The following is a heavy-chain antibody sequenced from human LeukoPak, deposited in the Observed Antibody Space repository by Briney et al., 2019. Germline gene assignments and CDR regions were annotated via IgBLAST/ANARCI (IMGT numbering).Heavy chain of an antibody. CDR3: ARHNYYGSGSPDY. Sequence: SETLSLTCAVYGGSFSGYYWSWIRQPPGKGLEWIGEINHSGSTNYNLSLKSRVTISVDTSKNQFSLKLSSVTAADTAVYYCARHNYYGSGSPDYWGQGSLVTVSS. CDR1: GGSFSGYY. V-gene: IGHV4-34*01. CDR2: INHSGST. J-gene: IGHJ4*02. D-gene: IGHD3-10*01.